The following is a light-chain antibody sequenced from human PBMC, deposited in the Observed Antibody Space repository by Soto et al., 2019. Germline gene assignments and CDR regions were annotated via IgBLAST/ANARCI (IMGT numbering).Light chain of an antibody. CDR3: QQYTAWPWT. CDR2: AAS. J-gene: IGKJ1*01. CDR1: QSVGRN. Sequence: EIVMTQSPATLSVSPGERATLSCRASQSVGRNLAWYQQKPGQAPRLLIYAASGRASDLPARFSGSGSGTELTLNISSLQSEDLAVYYCQQYTAWPWTLGQGPKVEIK. V-gene: IGKV3-15*01.